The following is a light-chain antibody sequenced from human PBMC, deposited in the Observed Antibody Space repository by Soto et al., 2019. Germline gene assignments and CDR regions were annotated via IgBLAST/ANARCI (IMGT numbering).Light chain of an antibody. V-gene: IGKV3-20*01. Sequence: EIVLTQSPGTLSLSPGERATLSCRASQSVSSSYLAWYQQKPGQAPRLLIYGASSRATGIPDRFSGSGSGTDFTLTISRLVPEDFAVYYCQHYGSSRTFGRGTKVEIK. CDR2: GAS. CDR3: QHYGSSRT. J-gene: IGKJ1*01. CDR1: QSVSSSY.